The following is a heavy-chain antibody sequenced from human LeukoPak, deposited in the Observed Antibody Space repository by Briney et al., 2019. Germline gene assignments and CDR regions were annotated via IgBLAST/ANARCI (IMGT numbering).Heavy chain of an antibody. CDR2: ISAYNGNT. Sequence: ASVKVSCKASGYTFTSYGISWVRQAPGQGLEWMGWISAYNGNTNYAQKLQGRVTMTTDTSTSPPYIELRSLTSHDTAVYYSARARAAAGLFQHWRQGTLVTVSS. V-gene: IGHV1-18*01. D-gene: IGHD6-13*01. CDR3: ARARAAAGLFQH. J-gene: IGHJ1*01. CDR1: GYTFTSYG.